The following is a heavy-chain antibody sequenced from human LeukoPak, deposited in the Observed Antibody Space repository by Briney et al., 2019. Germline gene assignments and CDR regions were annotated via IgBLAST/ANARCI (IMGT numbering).Heavy chain of an antibody. V-gene: IGHV3-7*01. Sequence: GGSLRLSCAASGFAFSRYWMSWVRQTPGKGLEWVANIKQDGSEKYYVDSVKGRFTISRDNAKNSLYLQMNSLRAEDTAVYYCGRDLVDYWGQGTLVTVSS. CDR3: GRDLVDY. J-gene: IGHJ4*02. CDR2: IKQDGSEK. CDR1: GFAFSRYW.